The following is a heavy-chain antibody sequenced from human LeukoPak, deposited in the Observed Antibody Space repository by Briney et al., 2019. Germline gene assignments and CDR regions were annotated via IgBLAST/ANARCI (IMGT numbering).Heavy chain of an antibody. D-gene: IGHD2-15*01. CDR2: IYHSGST. CDR3: ARDPYCTGGSCYHRFDY. J-gene: IGHJ4*02. V-gene: IGHV4-4*02. CDR1: GGSIISSNW. Sequence: SGTLSLTCTVSGGSIISSNWWSWVRQPPGKGLEWIGEIYHSGSTNYNPSLKSRVTISIDKSKNQFSLKLSSVTAADTAVYFCARDPYCTGGSCYHRFDYWGQGTLVTVSS.